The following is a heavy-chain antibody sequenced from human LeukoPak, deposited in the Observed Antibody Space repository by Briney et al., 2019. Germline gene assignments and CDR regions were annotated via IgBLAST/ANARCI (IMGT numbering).Heavy chain of an antibody. J-gene: IGHJ4*02. CDR3: ARVLGRDFDY. Sequence: GASVKVSCKVSGYTLSEISMQWVRQAPGKGLEWMGGFDPEDGETIYAQKFQGRVTMTTDTSTSTAYMELRSLRSDDTAVYYCARVLGRDFDYWGQGTLVTVSS. CDR2: FDPEDGET. D-gene: IGHD1-26*01. V-gene: IGHV1-24*01. CDR1: GYTLSEIS.